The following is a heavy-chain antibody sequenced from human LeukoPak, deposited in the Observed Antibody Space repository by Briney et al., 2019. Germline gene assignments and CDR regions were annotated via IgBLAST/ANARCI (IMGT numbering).Heavy chain of an antibody. D-gene: IGHD6-19*01. J-gene: IGHJ5*02. CDR1: GTTFTSYW. CDR3: VCRKYSSTWSDP. V-gene: IGHV5-51*01. CDR2: IYPGDSDT. Sequence: GESLKISCKGFGTTFTSYWIGWVRQVPGKGLEWMGIIYPGDSDTQYTPSFHGQVTISADKSISTAYLQWTSLKASDTAMYYCVCRKYSSTWSDPWGQGTLVTV.